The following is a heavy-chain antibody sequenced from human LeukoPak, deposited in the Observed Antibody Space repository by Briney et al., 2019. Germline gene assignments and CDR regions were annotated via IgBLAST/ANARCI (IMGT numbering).Heavy chain of an antibody. CDR1: GYTFTGYY. J-gene: IGHJ6*03. Sequence: GASVKVSCKASGYTFTGYYMHWVRQAPGQGLEWMGWINPNSGGTNYAQKFQGRVTMTRDTSISTAYMELSRLVSDDTAVYYCARDGTYCSGASCYPNYYMDVWGEGTMVTVSS. V-gene: IGHV1-2*02. CDR2: INPNSGGT. D-gene: IGHD2-15*01. CDR3: ARDGTYCSGASCYPNYYMDV.